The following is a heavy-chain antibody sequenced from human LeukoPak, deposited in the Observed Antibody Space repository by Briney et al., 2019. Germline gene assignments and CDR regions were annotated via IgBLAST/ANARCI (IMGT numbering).Heavy chain of an antibody. J-gene: IGHJ3*02. V-gene: IGHV3-53*01. D-gene: IGHD3-22*01. Sequence: GGSLRLSCAASGFTVSSNYMSWVRQAPGKGLEWVSVIYSGGSTYYADSVKGRFTISRDNSKNTLYLQMNSLRAEDTAVYYCARATTHSSGYHYEDDAFDIWGQGTMVTVSS. CDR1: GFTVSSNY. CDR3: ARATTHSSGYHYEDDAFDI. CDR2: IYSGGST.